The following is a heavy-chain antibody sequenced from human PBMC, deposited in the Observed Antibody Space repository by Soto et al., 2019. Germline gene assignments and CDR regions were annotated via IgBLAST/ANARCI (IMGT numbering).Heavy chain of an antibody. D-gene: IGHD2-15*01. J-gene: IGHJ4*02. V-gene: IGHV3-23*01. Sequence: EVQLLESGGDLVQPGGSLRLSCAATGFTFSTYGLTWVRQAPGKGLEWGSGISSGGGTTQYADSVKGRFTVSRDNSKNTLYLQMNSLRGEDTAVYYCAKSGDTTGYAYWGEGTLVTVSS. CDR2: ISSGGGTT. CDR1: GFTFSTYG. CDR3: AKSGDTTGYAY.